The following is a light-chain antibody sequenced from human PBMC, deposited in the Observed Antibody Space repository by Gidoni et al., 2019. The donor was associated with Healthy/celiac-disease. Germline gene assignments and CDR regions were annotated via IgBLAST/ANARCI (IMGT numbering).Light chain of an antibody. J-gene: IGKJ1*01. CDR1: QSLLHSNGYNY. CDR3: MQALQTPT. Sequence: IVMTQSPLSLPVTPGEPAHISCRSSQSLLHSNGYNYLDWYLQKPGQSPQLLIYLGSNRASGVPDRFSGSGSGTDFTLKISRVEAEDVGVYYCMQALQTPTFGQGTKVEIK. CDR2: LGS. V-gene: IGKV2-28*01.